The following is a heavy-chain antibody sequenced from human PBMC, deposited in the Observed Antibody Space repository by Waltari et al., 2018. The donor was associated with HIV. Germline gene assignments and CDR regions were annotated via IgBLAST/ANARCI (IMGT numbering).Heavy chain of an antibody. D-gene: IGHD3-3*01. Sequence: EVQLVESGGGLVQPGRSLRLSCAASGFTFDDYDMHWVRQAPGKGLEWVSGISWNSGSIGYADSVKGRFTISRDNAKNSLYLQMNSLRAEDTALYYCAKDMSTGTIFGVVISPAGMDVWGQGTTVTVSS. CDR2: ISWNSGSI. V-gene: IGHV3-9*01. J-gene: IGHJ6*02. CDR3: AKDMSTGTIFGVVISPAGMDV. CDR1: GFTFDDYD.